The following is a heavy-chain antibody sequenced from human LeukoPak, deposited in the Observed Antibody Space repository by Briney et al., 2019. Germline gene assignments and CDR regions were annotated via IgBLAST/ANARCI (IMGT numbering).Heavy chain of an antibody. Sequence: ASVKVSCKASGGTFSSYAISWVRQAPGQGLEWMGWINPNSGGTNYAQKFQGWVTMTRDTPISTAYMELSRLRSDDTAVYYCARGSMGATKDWFDPWGQGTLVTVSS. D-gene: IGHD1-26*01. CDR3: ARGSMGATKDWFDP. CDR2: INPNSGGT. CDR1: GGTFSSYA. V-gene: IGHV1-2*04. J-gene: IGHJ5*02.